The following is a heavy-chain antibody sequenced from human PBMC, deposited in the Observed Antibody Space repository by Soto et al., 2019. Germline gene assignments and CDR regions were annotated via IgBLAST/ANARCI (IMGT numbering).Heavy chain of an antibody. CDR1: GFTFSSYA. CDR3: ARRGSGSYYGY. J-gene: IGHJ4*02. CDR2: ISGSGGST. D-gene: IGHD1-26*01. Sequence: EVQLLESGGGLVQPGGSLRLSCAASGFTFSSYAMRWVRQAPVKGLEWVSAISGSGGSTYYADSVKGRFTISRDNSKNPLYLQMNSLGAEETAVYYFARRGSGSYYGYWGQGTLVNVS. V-gene: IGHV3-23*01.